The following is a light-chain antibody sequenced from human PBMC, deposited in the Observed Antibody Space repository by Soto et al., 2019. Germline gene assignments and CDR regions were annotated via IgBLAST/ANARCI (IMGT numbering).Light chain of an antibody. J-gene: IGLJ3*02. CDR2: EVS. V-gene: IGLV2-14*01. CDR1: SSDVGAYNY. Sequence: QSALTQPAYVSGSPGQSITISCTGTSSDVGAYNYVSWYQHHPGKAPKLMIYEVSSRPSGVSNRFSGSKSGNTASLTISGLQAEDEADYYCSSHTNRGTWVFGGGTKLTVL. CDR3: SSHTNRGTWV.